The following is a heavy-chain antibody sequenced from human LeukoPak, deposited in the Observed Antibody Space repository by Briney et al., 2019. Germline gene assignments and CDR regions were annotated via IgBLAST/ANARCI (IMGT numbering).Heavy chain of an antibody. CDR1: GGSISSYY. J-gene: IGHJ5*02. CDR2: IYYSGST. D-gene: IGHD2-15*01. Sequence: PSETLSLTCTVSGGSISSYYWSWIRQPPGKGLEWIGYIYYSGSTNYNPSLKSRVTISVDTSKNQFSLKLSFVTAADTAVYYCARKKGSYCSGGSCYSNWFDPWGQGTLVTVSS. V-gene: IGHV4-59*01. CDR3: ARKKGSYCSGGSCYSNWFDP.